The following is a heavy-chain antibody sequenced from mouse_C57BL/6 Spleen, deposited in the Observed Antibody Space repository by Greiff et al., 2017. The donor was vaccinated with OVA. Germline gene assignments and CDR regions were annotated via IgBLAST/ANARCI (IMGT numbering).Heavy chain of an antibody. CDR3: ARARVYYGSSPYYFDY. Sequence: VQLQQSGAELVKPGASVKISCKASGYAFSSYWMNWVKQRPGKGLEWIGQIYPGDGDTNYNGKFKGKATLTEDKSSSTAYMQLSRLTSEDSAVYFCARARVYYGSSPYYFDYWGQGTTLTVSS. CDR1: GYAFSSYW. V-gene: IGHV1-80*01. J-gene: IGHJ2*01. CDR2: IYPGDGDT. D-gene: IGHD1-1*01.